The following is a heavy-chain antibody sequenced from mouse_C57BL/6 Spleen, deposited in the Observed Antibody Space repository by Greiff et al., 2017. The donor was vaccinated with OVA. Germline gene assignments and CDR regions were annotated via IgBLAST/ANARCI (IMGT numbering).Heavy chain of an antibody. D-gene: IGHD2-1*01. CDR1: GFSFNTYA. V-gene: IGHV10-1*01. J-gene: IGHJ1*03. CDR3: VRQYGNYRYFDV. Sequence: EVQRVESGGGLVQPKGSLKLSCAASGFSFNTYAMNWVRQAPGKGLEWVARIRSKSNNYATYYADSVKDRFTISRDDSESMLYLQMNNLKTEDTAMYYCVRQYGNYRYFDVWGTGTTVTVSS. CDR2: IRSKSNNYAT.